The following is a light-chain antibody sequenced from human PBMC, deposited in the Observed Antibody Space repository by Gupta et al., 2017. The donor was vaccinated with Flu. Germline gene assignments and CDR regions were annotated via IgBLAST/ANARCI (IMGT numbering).Light chain of an antibody. CDR1: KIGSKS. V-gene: IGLV3-21*03. CDR2: DDS. CDR3: QVWDSSSDHPV. J-gene: IGLJ3*02. Sequence: GKKARITGGGNKIGSKSVLWYQQKPGQAPVLVVYDDSERPSGIPERFSGSNSGNTATLTISRVEAGDEADYYCQVWDSSSDHPVFGGGTKLTVL.